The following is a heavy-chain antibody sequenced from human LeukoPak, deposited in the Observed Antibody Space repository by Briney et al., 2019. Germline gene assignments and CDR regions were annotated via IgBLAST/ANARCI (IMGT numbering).Heavy chain of an antibody. J-gene: IGHJ4*02. V-gene: IGHV4-61*02. CDR1: GGSISSGSYY. CDR3: ARDGPEYSSSSGIY. Sequence: PSQTLSLTCTVSGGSISSGSYYWSWIRQPAGKGLEWIGRIYTSGSTNYNPSLKSRVTISVDTSKNQFSLKLSSVTAADTAVYYCARDGPEYSSSSGIYWGQGTLVTVSS. CDR2: IYTSGST. D-gene: IGHD6-6*01.